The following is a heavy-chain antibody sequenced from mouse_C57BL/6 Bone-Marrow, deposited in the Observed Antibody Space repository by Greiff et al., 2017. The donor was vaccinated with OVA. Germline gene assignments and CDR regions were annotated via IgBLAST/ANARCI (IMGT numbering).Heavy chain of an antibody. CDR3: ARLTTASDY. V-gene: IGHV1-81*01. Sequence: VQVVESGAELARPGASVKLSCKASGYTFTSYGISWVKQRTGQGLEWIGEIYPRSGNTYYNEKFKGKATLTADKSSSTAYMELRSLTSEDSAVYFCARLTTASDYWGQGTSVTVSS. D-gene: IGHD1-2*01. J-gene: IGHJ4*01. CDR2: IYPRSGNT. CDR1: GYTFTSYG.